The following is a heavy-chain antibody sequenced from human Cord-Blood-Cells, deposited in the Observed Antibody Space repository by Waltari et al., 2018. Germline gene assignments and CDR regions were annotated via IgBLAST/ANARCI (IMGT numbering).Heavy chain of an antibody. CDR2: IYPGDSDT. CDR3: ASGDYSNYYFDY. J-gene: IGHJ4*02. V-gene: IGHV5-51*01. Sequence: EVQLVQAGAEVKKPGESLKIACKGSGYSFTSYWLGWVRQMPGKGLEWMVLIYPGDSDTSYRPSFQGLVTISADKSISTAYLQWSSLKASDTAMYYCASGDYSNYYFDYWGQGTLVTVSS. D-gene: IGHD4-4*01. CDR1: GYSFTSYW.